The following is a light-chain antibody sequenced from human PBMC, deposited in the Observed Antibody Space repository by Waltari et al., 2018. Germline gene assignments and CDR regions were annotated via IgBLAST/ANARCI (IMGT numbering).Light chain of an antibody. V-gene: IGKV1-39*01. Sequence: DIQMTQSPSSLSASVGDRVTIGCRATQNITRYLNWYQQKPGKAPNLLIHTVSKLHSGVPSRFSGSGSGTDFTLAINSLQPEDFASYYCQQSYDYPFTFGPGTTVDLK. CDR1: QNITRY. CDR2: TVS. J-gene: IGKJ3*01. CDR3: QQSYDYPFT.